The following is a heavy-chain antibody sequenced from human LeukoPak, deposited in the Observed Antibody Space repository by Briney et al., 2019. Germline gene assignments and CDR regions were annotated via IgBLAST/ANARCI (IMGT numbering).Heavy chain of an antibody. D-gene: IGHD1-26*01. CDR3: AMAVGARVP. CDR1: GFTFSSYS. V-gene: IGHV3-48*04. Sequence: GGSLRLSCAASGFTFSSYSMNWVRQAPGKGLEWVSYISSSSSTIYYADSAKGRFTISRDNAKNSLYLQMNSLRAEDTAVYYCAMAVGARVPWGQGTLVTVSS. J-gene: IGHJ5*02. CDR2: ISSSSSTI.